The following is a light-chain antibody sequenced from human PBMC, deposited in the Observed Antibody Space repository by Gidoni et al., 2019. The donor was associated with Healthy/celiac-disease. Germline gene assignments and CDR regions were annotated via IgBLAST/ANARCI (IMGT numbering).Light chain of an antibody. CDR3: QQYYSTPPWT. Sequence: DIVMTHSPASLPVSLGESATINCKSSQSVLYSSNNKNYLAWYQQKPGQPPKLLIYWASTRESGVPDRFSGSGSGTDFTLTISSLQAEDVAVYYCQQYYSTPPWTFGQGTKVEIK. V-gene: IGKV4-1*01. CDR1: QSVLYSSNNKNY. CDR2: WAS. J-gene: IGKJ1*01.